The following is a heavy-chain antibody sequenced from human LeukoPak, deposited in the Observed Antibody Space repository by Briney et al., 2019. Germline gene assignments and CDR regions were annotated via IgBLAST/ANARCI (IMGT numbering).Heavy chain of an antibody. J-gene: IGHJ4*02. CDR3: SRGGTVLRPNSPYDY. V-gene: IGHV1-46*01. CDR1: GYTFTRYY. Sequence: GASVKVSCKASGYTFTRYYMHWVRQAPGQGLEWMGIINPSGGSTSYAQKFQGRVTMTRDTSTSTVYMELSSLRSEDTAVYYCSRGGTVLRPNSPYDYWGQGTLVTVSS. D-gene: IGHD4-17*01. CDR2: INPSGGST.